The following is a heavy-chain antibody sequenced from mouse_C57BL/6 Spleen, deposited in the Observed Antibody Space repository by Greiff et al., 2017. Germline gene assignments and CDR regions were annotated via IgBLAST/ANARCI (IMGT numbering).Heavy chain of an antibody. J-gene: IGHJ4*01. Sequence: VQLQESGPELVKPGASVKIPCKASGYTFTDYNMDWVKQSHGKSLEWIGDINPNNGGTIYNQKFKGKATVTVDKSSSTAYMELRSLTSEDTAVYYCARTGTAMDYWGQGTSVTVSS. CDR1: GYTFTDYN. D-gene: IGHD3-3*01. CDR2: INPNNGGT. V-gene: IGHV1-18*01. CDR3: ARTGTAMDY.